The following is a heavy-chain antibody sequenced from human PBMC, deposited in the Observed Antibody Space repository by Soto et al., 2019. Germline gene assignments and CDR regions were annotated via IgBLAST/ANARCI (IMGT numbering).Heavy chain of an antibody. CDR3: ARDRPAADIYYYYYGMDV. CDR1: GYTFTSYG. CDR2: ISAYNGNT. V-gene: IGHV1-18*01. J-gene: IGHJ6*02. Sequence: EASVKVSCKASGYTFTSYGISWVRQAPGQGLEWMGWISAYNGNTNYAQKLQGRVTMTTDTSTSTAYMELRSLRSDDTAVYYCARDRPAADIYYYYYGMDVWGQGTTVTAP. D-gene: IGHD2-2*01.